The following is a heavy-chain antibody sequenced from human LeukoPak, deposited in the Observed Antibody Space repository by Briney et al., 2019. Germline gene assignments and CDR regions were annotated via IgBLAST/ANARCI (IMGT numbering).Heavy chain of an antibody. CDR2: ISSSSSYI. D-gene: IGHD6-13*01. Sequence: GGSLRLSCAASGFTFSSYSMNWVRQAPGKGLEWVSSISSSSSYIYYADSVKGRFTISRDNAKNSLYLQMNSLRAEDTAVYYCARDLGVIAAAGGGFDPWGQGTPVTVSS. V-gene: IGHV3-21*01. CDR3: ARDLGVIAAAGGGFDP. CDR1: GFTFSSYS. J-gene: IGHJ5*02.